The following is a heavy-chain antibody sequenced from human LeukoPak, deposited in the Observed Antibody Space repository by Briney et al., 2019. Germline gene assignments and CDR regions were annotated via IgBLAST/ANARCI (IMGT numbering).Heavy chain of an antibody. CDR2: IIPIFGTA. CDR3: AKDMTACSSFFYDAFDI. CDR1: GRTFSSYA. Sequence: GASVKVSCKASGRTFSSYAISWVRQAPGQGLEWMGGIIPIFGTANYAQKFQGRVTITADESTSTAYMELSSLRAEDMALYYCAKDMTACSSFFYDAFDIWGQGTMVTVSS. D-gene: IGHD6-6*01. V-gene: IGHV1-69*01. J-gene: IGHJ3*02.